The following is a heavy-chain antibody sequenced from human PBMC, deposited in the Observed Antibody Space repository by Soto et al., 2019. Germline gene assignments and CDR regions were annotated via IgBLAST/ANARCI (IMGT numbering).Heavy chain of an antibody. CDR1: GYTFTGYY. V-gene: IGHV1-2*04. Sequence: AAVKVSCKASGYTFTGYYMHWVRQAPGQGLEWMGWINPNSGGTNYAQKFQGWVTMTRDTSISTAYMELSRLRSDDTAVYYCARDRNSSSYWFDPWGQGTLVTV. CDR2: INPNSGGT. J-gene: IGHJ5*02. CDR3: ARDRNSSSYWFDP. D-gene: IGHD6-6*01.